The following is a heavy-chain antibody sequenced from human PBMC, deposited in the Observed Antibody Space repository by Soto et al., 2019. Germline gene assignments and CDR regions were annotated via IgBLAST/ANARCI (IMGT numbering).Heavy chain of an antibody. Sequence: GGTVCSYGWRREPQKKEKGLGWVSAISGSGGSTYYADSVKGRFTISRDNSKNTLYLQMNSLRAEDTAVYYCAKEGDILTGYYPLNDYWGQGTLVTVSS. D-gene: IGHD3-9*01. J-gene: IGHJ4*02. V-gene: IGHV3-23*01. CDR1: GGTVCSYG. CDR2: ISGSGGST. CDR3: AKEGDILTGYYPLNDY.